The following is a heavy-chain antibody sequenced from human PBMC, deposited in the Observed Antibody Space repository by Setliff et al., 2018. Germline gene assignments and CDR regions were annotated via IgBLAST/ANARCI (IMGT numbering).Heavy chain of an antibody. J-gene: IGHJ3*02. Sequence: ASVKVSCKASGYTFTSYYMHWVRQAPGQGLEWMGIINPSGGSTSYAQKFQGRVTMTTDTSTSTAYMELRSLRSDDTAVYYCARDSPNYYGSGSYGAFDIWGQGTMVTVSS. D-gene: IGHD3-10*01. CDR1: GYTFTSYY. CDR3: ARDSPNYYGSGSYGAFDI. CDR2: INPSGGST. V-gene: IGHV1-46*01.